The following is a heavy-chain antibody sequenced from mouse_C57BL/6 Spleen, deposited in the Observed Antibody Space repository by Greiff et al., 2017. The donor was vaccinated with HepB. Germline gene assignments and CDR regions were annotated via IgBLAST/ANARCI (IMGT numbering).Heavy chain of an antibody. V-gene: IGHV1-82*01. Sequence: QVQLKESGPELVKPGASVKISCKASGYAFSSSWMNWVKQRPGKGLEWIGRIYPGDGDTNYNGKFKGKATLTADKSSSTAYMQLSSLTSEDSAVYFCAREGPHYYGSSYYFDYWGQGTTLTVSS. CDR1: GYAFSSSW. D-gene: IGHD1-1*01. CDR2: IYPGDGDT. CDR3: AREGPHYYGSSYYFDY. J-gene: IGHJ2*01.